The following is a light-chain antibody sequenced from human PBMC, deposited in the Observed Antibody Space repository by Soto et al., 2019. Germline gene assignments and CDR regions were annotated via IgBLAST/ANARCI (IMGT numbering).Light chain of an antibody. CDR1: QSIGSG. CDR3: QQYDFYWT. CDR2: KAS. J-gene: IGKJ1*01. Sequence: DIQMTHSPSTLSASVGDRVTITCRASQSIGSGLAWYQQKPGKAPKLLIYKASTLESGVPLRFSGSGSGTEFTLTITSLQPDDFATYYCQQYDFYWTFGQGTKVEIK. V-gene: IGKV1-5*03.